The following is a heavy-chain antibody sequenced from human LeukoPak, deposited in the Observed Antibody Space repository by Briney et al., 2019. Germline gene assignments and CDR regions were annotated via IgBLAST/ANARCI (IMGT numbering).Heavy chain of an antibody. Sequence: GGSLRLSCAASGFTFSSYAMHWVRQAPGKGLEWVAVISYDGSNKYYADSVKGRFTISRDNSKNTLYLQMNSLRAEDTAVYYCARDLYYYDSSGIFDYWGQGALVTVSS. CDR3: ARDLYYYDSSGIFDY. J-gene: IGHJ4*02. D-gene: IGHD3-22*01. CDR2: ISYDGSNK. V-gene: IGHV3-30-3*01. CDR1: GFTFSSYA.